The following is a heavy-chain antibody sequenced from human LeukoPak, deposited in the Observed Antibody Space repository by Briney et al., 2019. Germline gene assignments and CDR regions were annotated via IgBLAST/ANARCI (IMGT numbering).Heavy chain of an antibody. V-gene: IGHV4-34*01. J-gene: IGHJ2*01. CDR1: GGSFSGYI. CDR3: ARLAKCTSTCRGKYWFFDL. CDR2: ISHSGKS. Sequence: SETLSLTCAVYGGSFSGYIWGWIRQAPGKGLEWIGEISHSGKSTHSLSLKSRVTTSVDTAKYQFSLQLTSVTAADTAVYYCARLAKCTSTCRGKYWFFDLWGRGTLVSVSS. D-gene: IGHD2-8*01.